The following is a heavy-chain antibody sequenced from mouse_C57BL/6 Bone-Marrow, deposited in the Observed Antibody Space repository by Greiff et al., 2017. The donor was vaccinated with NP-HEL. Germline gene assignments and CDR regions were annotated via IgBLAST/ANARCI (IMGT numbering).Heavy chain of an antibody. Sequence: QVQLKQSGAELVRPGTSVKVSCKASGYAFTNYLIEWVKQRPGLGLEWIGVINPGSGGTNYNEKFKGKATLTADKSSSTAYMQLSSLTSEDSAVYFCAREGNYWGWFAYWGQGTLVTVSA. CDR3: AREGNYWGWFAY. CDR1: GYAFTNYL. V-gene: IGHV1-54*01. CDR2: INPGSGGT. D-gene: IGHD1-1*01. J-gene: IGHJ3*01.